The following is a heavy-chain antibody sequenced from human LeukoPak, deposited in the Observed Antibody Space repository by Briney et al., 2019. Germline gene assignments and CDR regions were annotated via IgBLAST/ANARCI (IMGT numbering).Heavy chain of an antibody. CDR3: ARGFPPRRNYDSSGYYSYYFDH. V-gene: IGHV1-18*01. Sequence: GASVKVSCKTSGYTFTNYGISWVRQAPGQGLEWMGWISGYNGNANYAQKLQGRVTMTTDTSTSTVYMELRSLRSDDTAVYYCARGFPPRRNYDSSGYYSYYFDHWGQGTLVTVSS. CDR1: GYTFTNYG. D-gene: IGHD3-22*01. J-gene: IGHJ4*02. CDR2: ISGYNGNA.